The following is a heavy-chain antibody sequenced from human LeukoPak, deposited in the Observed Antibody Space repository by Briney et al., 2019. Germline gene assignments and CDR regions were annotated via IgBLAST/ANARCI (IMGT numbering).Heavy chain of an antibody. Sequence: GGSLRLSCAASGFTFSSYGMHWVRQAPGKGLEWVAVISYDGSNKYYADSVKGRFTISRDNSKNTLYLQMNSLSAEDTAVYYCAKDTRPDYGDYVFDYWGQGTLVTVSS. J-gene: IGHJ4*02. CDR2: ISYDGSNK. CDR1: GFTFSSYG. D-gene: IGHD4-17*01. V-gene: IGHV3-30*18. CDR3: AKDTRPDYGDYVFDY.